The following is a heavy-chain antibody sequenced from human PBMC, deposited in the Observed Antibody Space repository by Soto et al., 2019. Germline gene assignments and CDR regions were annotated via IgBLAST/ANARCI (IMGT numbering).Heavy chain of an antibody. Sequence: QVQLQESGPGLVKPSVTLSLTCAVSGGSIDSSDWWTWVRQTPGKELEWIGVVYHSGSTNCNPSLTGRVTISVDKSKTQFSLRLSSVTAADTAVYYCARGVWAGASKYFHYWGQGTLVTVSS. CDR1: GGSIDSSDW. D-gene: IGHD1-26*01. CDR2: VYHSGST. V-gene: IGHV4-4*02. CDR3: ARGVWAGASKYFHY. J-gene: IGHJ4*02.